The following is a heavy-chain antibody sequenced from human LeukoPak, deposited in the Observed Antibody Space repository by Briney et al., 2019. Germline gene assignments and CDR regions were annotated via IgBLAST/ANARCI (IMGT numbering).Heavy chain of an antibody. J-gene: IGHJ5*02. Sequence: SETLSLTCTVSGGSISSYYWSWIRQPPGKGLEWISCISYSGSTKYNPSLKSRVTISVDTSKNQLSLKLSSVTAADTAVYYCAREPGFDSSGYLNWFDPWGQGTLVTVSS. CDR2: ISYSGST. CDR1: GGSISSYY. D-gene: IGHD3-22*01. V-gene: IGHV4-59*01. CDR3: AREPGFDSSGYLNWFDP.